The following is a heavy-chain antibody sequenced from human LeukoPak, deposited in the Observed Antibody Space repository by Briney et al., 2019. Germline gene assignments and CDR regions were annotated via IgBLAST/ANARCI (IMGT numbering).Heavy chain of an antibody. CDR3: ARDLITVTKGFDI. J-gene: IGHJ3*02. CDR2: INHSGST. V-gene: IGHV4-34*01. Sequence: SETLSLTCAVYGGSFSGYYWSWIRQPPGKGLEWIGEINHSGSTNYNPSLKSRVTISIDTSKNQFSLRLRSVTAADTDVYYCARDLITVTKGFDIWGQGTMVSVSS. D-gene: IGHD4-17*01. CDR1: GGSFSGYY.